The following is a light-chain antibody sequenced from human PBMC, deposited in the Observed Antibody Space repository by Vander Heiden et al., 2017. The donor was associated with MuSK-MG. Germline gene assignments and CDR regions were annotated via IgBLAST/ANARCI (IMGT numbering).Light chain of an antibody. J-gene: IGLJ1*01. V-gene: IGLV2-14*03. CDR1: NSDIGGFNY. CDR2: DVN. Sequence: QPALTQPASVSGSPGQSITISCTGTNSDIGGFNYVSWNQQYPGKAPKLIIYDVNKRPSGVSSRFSGSKSGNTASLTISGLQAEDEADYFCTSYSSSSTLYVFGTGTRVTVL. CDR3: TSYSSSSTLYV.